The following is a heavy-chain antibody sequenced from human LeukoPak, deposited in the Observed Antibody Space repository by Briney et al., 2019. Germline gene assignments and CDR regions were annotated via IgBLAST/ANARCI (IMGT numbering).Heavy chain of an antibody. CDR2: ISGYNGNT. J-gene: IGHJ5*02. D-gene: IGHD5-18*01. V-gene: IGHV1-18*01. CDR3: ARVSPHRKISYGYQNWLDT. Sequence: ASVKVSCKASGYTFTSYEINWVRQAPGQGLEWTGWISGYNGNTRYAQKLQGRVTMTTDTSTSTAYMELRSLRSDDTAMYYCARVSPHRKISYGYQNWLDTWGQGTLVTVSS. CDR1: GYTFTSYE.